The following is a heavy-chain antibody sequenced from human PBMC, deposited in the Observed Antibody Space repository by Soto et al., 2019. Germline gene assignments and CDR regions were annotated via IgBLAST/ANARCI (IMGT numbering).Heavy chain of an antibody. CDR1: GFTFSSYA. D-gene: IGHD4-17*01. J-gene: IGHJ4*02. Sequence: GGSLILSCAASGFTFSSYAMHGVRQAPGKGLEWVAVISYDGSNKYYADSVKGRFTISRDNSKNTLYLQMNSLRAEDTAVYYCASDSMTTLTTPPAYWAQGTLVPVSS. CDR3: ASDSMTTLTTPPAY. CDR2: ISYDGSNK. V-gene: IGHV3-30-3*01.